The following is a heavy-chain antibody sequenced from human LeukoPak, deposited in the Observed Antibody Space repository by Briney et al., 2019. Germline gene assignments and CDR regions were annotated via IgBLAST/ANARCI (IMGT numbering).Heavy chain of an antibody. Sequence: SETLSLTCTVSGGSTRSSSYYWGWIRQPPGKGLEWIGSIYYSGSTNYKPSLRSRVTISVDTSKNQFSLKLSSVTAAHTAVYYCARHAGSYYTYNFDYWGQGTLVTVSS. D-gene: IGHD3-22*01. CDR2: IYYSGST. CDR1: GGSTRSSSYY. CDR3: ARHAGSYYTYNFDY. V-gene: IGHV4-39*01. J-gene: IGHJ4*02.